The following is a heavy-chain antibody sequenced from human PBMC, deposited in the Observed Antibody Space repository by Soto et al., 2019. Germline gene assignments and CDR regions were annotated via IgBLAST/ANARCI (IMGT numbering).Heavy chain of an antibody. CDR3: AHRVLRTVFGLVTTTAIYFDF. CDR2: ISWDDDK. Sequence: QITLNESGPTQVKPRQTLTLTCTFSGFSLTTSGVGVGWIRQSPGKAPEWLALISWDDDKRYSPSLKSRLTIAKGPPKNQVVLTMADLDPADTATYYCAHRVLRTVFGLVTTTAIYFDFWGQGTPVAVSS. CDR1: GFSLTTSGVG. V-gene: IGHV2-5*02. J-gene: IGHJ4*02. D-gene: IGHD3-3*01.